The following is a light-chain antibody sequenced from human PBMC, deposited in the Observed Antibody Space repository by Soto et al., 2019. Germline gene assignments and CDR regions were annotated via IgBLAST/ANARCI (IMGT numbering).Light chain of an antibody. V-gene: IGKV3-11*01. Sequence: EIVLTQSPATLSLSPGERATLSCRASQSVSRYLAWYQQKPGQAPRLLIYDASNRVTGIPARFSGSGSGTDFTLTISSLEPEDFAVYYCLQRSNWQYTFGQGTKVEIK. CDR3: LQRSNWQYT. J-gene: IGKJ2*01. CDR1: QSVSRY. CDR2: DAS.